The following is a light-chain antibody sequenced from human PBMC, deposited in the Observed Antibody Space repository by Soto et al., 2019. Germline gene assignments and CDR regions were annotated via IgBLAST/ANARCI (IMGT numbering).Light chain of an antibody. Sequence: EIVMTQSPGTLSLSPGERATLSCRASQSVSSRLAWYQQKPGQAPRLLIYVASYRATGIPARFSGSGSGTEYTLTISNLQAEDFAVYYCQQFNNWPHTFGQGTKVDIK. CDR3: QQFNNWPHT. J-gene: IGKJ2*01. CDR2: VAS. V-gene: IGKV3-15*01. CDR1: QSVSSR.